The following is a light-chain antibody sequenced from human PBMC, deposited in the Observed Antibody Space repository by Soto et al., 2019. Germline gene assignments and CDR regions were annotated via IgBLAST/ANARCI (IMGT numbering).Light chain of an antibody. CDR2: GAS. J-gene: IGKJ5*01. CDR3: QQYGTSPIT. V-gene: IGKV3-20*01. Sequence: ENVLTQSPGTLSLSPGERAXLSCRASQTVSSYLTWYQQRPGQAPRLLIYGASKRATGIPDRFSGSGSGTDFTLTISRLEPEDFALYYCQQYGTSPITFGQGTRLEIK. CDR1: QTVSSY.